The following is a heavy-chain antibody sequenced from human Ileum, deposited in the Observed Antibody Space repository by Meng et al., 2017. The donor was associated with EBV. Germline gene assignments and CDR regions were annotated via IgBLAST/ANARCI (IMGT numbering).Heavy chain of an antibody. D-gene: IGHD3-22*01. CDR2: INHRGGA. CDR1: GGYFSGYY. J-gene: IGHJ4*02. Sequence: HEQLQQWGVVLLKPSETLSLTCAGYGGYFSGYYWRWIRQPPGKGLEWIGEINHRGGAFYNPSLKSRVTMSIDTSKNQFSLKLNSVTAADTAVYYCASHPGGNSQYYSSGDDYWGQGALVTVSS. CDR3: ASHPGGNSQYYSSGDDY. V-gene: IGHV4-34*01.